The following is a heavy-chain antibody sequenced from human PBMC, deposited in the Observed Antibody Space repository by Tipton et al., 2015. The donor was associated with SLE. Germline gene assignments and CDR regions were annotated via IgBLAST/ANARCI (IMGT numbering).Heavy chain of an antibody. D-gene: IGHD2-15*01. J-gene: IGHJ3*02. Sequence: LRLSCSVSGDSMNNYYWSWFRQPAGMPLEWIGRIYKTGITNYNPSLKGRLSMSVDTSKNQFSLKLNSVTAADTAVYYCAIPTTQHCSGGGCYRHDAFDIWGQGTMVTVSS. CDR2: IYKTGIT. CDR1: GDSMNNYY. V-gene: IGHV4-4*07. CDR3: AIPTTQHCSGGGCYRHDAFDI.